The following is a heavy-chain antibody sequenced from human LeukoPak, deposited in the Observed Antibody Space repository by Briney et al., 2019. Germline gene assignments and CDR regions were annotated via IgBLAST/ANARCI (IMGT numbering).Heavy chain of an antibody. CDR2: ISGSGGST. D-gene: IGHD4-17*01. CDR1: GFTFSDYA. Sequence: HTGGSLRLSCAASGFTFSDYAMSWVRQALGKGLQWVSVISGSGGSTYNVDPVKGRFTISRDNSKNTLYLQMNSLRAEDTAVYYCAKSVESAVTTNPYFDYWGQGILVTASS. CDR3: AKSVESAVTTNPYFDY. V-gene: IGHV3-23*01. J-gene: IGHJ4*02.